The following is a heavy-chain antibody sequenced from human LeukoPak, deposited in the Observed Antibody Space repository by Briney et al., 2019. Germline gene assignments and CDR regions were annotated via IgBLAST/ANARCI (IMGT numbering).Heavy chain of an antibody. D-gene: IGHD2-2*01. J-gene: IGHJ4*02. V-gene: IGHV3-21*01. CDR1: GFTFSSYS. CDR3: ARDRRCSSTSCYYFDY. Sequence: PGGSLRLSCAASGFTFSSYSMNWVRQAPGKGLEWVSSISSGSGYIYYADSVKGRFTISRDNAKNSLYLQMNSLRAEDTAVYYCARDRRCSSTSCYYFDYWGQGTLVTVSS. CDR2: ISSGSGYI.